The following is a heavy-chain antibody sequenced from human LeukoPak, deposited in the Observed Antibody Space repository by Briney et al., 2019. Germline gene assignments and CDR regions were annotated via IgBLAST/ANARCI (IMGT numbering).Heavy chain of an antibody. CDR2: IYYSGST. V-gene: IGHV4-39*01. J-gene: IGHJ4*02. CDR1: GGSISSSNYY. D-gene: IGHD2-15*01. CDR3: ARQLKGYCSGGSCFSGFDS. Sequence: SETLSLTCTVSGGSISSSNYYWGWVRQTPGKGLEWIGSIYYSGSTYHNPPLKSRVTISVDTSKNQFSLKVNSVTAADTAVNFCARQLKGYCSGGSCFSGFDSWGQGAQVTVSS.